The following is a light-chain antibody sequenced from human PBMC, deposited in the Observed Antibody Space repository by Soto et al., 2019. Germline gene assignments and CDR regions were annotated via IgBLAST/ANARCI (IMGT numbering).Light chain of an antibody. CDR1: TIGSKG. Sequence: SYELTQPPSVSVAPGKTASIPCGGKTIGSKGVPWYQQKPGQAPVLVIYSDTDLPPVIPERFSGSNSANLATLTISRVEAGDEADYYCQVWDSGSAHVVFGGGTKLTVL. CDR3: QVWDSGSAHVV. V-gene: IGLV3-21*04. CDR2: SDT. J-gene: IGLJ2*01.